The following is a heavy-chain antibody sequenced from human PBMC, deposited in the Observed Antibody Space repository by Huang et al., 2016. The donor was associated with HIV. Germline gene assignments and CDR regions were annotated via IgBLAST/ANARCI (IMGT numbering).Heavy chain of an antibody. D-gene: IGHD3-22*01. CDR3: TTHLDYYDSSGYYFGNY. CDR1: GFTFSKAW. CDR2: MKSKTDGGTT. J-gene: IGHJ4*02. Sequence: EVQLVESGGGLVKPGGSLRLSCAASGFTFSKAWMRWVRQAPGRGLEWVGRMKSKTDGGTTDYTAPVKGRFTISRDDSRNTLYLQMNSLKTEDTAVYYCTTHLDYYDSSGYYFGNYWGQGTLVTVSS. V-gene: IGHV3-15*01.